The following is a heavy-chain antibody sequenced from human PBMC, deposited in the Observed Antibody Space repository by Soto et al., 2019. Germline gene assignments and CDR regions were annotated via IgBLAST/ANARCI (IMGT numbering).Heavy chain of an antibody. D-gene: IGHD5-18*01. J-gene: IGHJ6*02. V-gene: IGHV1-69*12. CDR1: GGTFSSYA. CDR3: ARVPRYSYGSPYYYYYGMDV. CDR2: IIPISGTA. Sequence: QVQLVQSGAEVKQPGSSVKVSCKASGGTFSSYAISWLREAPGQGLECMRGIIPISGTANYAQKVQGRVTITADESTSTADLELSSRRSEDMAVYYCARVPRYSYGSPYYYYYGMDVWGQGTTVTVSS.